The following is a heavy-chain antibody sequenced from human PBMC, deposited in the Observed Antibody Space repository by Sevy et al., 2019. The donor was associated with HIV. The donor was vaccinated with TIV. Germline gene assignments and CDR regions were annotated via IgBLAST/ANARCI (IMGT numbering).Heavy chain of an antibody. Sequence: GGSLRLSCAASGFTFSTYWMHWVRHVPGTGLVWVSRINSDGSNTNYADSVKGRFTTSRDNAKNTVYLQMNSLRADDTALYFCGREMISMVPGVPDVFDIWGHWTMVTVSS. CDR1: GFTFSTYW. J-gene: IGHJ3*02. D-gene: IGHD3-10*01. CDR2: INSDGSNT. V-gene: IGHV3-74*01. CDR3: GREMISMVPGVPDVFDI.